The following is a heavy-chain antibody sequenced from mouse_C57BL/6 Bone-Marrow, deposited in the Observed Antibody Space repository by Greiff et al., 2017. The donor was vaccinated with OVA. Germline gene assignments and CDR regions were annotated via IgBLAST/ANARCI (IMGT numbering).Heavy chain of an antibody. CDR2: INPNNGGT. CDR3: ARSGYYSNRYFDV. V-gene: IGHV1-26*01. Sequence: EVQLQQSGPELVKPGASVKISCKASGYTFTDYYMNWVKQSHGKSLEWIGDINPNNGGTSYNQKFKGKATLTVDKSSSTAYMELRSLTSEDSAVYDCARSGYYSNRYFDVWGTGTTVTVSS. J-gene: IGHJ1*03. D-gene: IGHD2-5*01. CDR1: GYTFTDYY.